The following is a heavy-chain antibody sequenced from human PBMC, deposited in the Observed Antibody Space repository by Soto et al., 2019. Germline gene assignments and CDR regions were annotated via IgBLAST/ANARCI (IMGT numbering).Heavy chain of an antibody. D-gene: IGHD2-2*01. CDR1: GGSISRSSYY. CDR3: ARQGRIVVVPASIKIDNLFDP. J-gene: IGHJ5*02. Sequence: QLQLQESGPGLVKPSETLSLTCTVYGGSISRSSYYWGWIRQPPGKGLEWIGSIYYSGSTYYNPSLKSRVTRSVATSKNQFSLKLSSVTAADTAVDYCARQGRIVVVPASIKIDNLFDPWGQGTLVTVSS. CDR2: IYYSGST. V-gene: IGHV4-39*01.